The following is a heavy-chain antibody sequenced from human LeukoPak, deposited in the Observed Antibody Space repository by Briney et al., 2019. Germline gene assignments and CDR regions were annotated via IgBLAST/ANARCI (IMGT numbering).Heavy chain of an antibody. CDR2: IIPILGIA. V-gene: IGHV1-69*04. CDR3: ARDIRTGSGYYRWDENWFDP. J-gene: IGHJ5*02. CDR1: GGTFSSYA. D-gene: IGHD3-3*01. Sequence: SVKVSCKASGGTFSSYAISWVRQAPGQGLEWMGRIIPILGIANYAQKFQGRVTITADKSTSTAYMELSSLRSEDMAVYYCARDIRTGSGYYRWDENWFDPWGQGTLVTVSS.